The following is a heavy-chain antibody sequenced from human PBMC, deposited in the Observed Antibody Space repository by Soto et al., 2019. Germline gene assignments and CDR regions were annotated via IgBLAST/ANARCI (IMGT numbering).Heavy chain of an antibody. CDR2: IYYSGST. Sequence: NPSETLSLTCTVSGGSISSGDSYWSWIRQPPGKGLEWIGYIYYSGSTYYNPSLKSRVTISVDTSKNQFSLKLSSVTAADTAVYYCASLYSSSWYGRGDYWGQGTLVTV. V-gene: IGHV4-30-4*01. J-gene: IGHJ4*02. CDR1: GGSISSGDSY. CDR3: ASLYSSSWYGRGDY. D-gene: IGHD6-13*01.